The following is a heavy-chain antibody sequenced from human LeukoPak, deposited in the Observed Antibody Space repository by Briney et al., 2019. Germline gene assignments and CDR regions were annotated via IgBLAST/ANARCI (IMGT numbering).Heavy chain of an antibody. CDR2: INHSGST. CDR3: ARGPLPDP. V-gene: IGHV4-34*01. Sequence: SETLSLTCAVYGGSFSGYYWSWIRQPPGKGLVWIGEINHSGSTNYNPSLKSRVTISVDTSKNQFSLKLSSVTAADTAVYYCARGPLPDPWGQGTLVTVSS. CDR1: GGSFSGYY. J-gene: IGHJ5*02.